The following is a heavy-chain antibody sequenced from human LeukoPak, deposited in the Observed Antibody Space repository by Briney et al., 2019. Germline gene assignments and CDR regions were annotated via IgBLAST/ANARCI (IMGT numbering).Heavy chain of an antibody. CDR3: ATQELATVTTWGRLDAFDI. D-gene: IGHD4-11*01. CDR2: IYPGDSDT. CDR1: GYGVTSYW. V-gene: IGHV5-51*01. J-gene: IGHJ3*02. Sequence: GASLKISSKGSGYGVTSYWIGWVRRMPGKGLEWMGSIYPGDSDTRYSPSFQGQVTISADKFISTAYLQWSSLKASDTAMYYCATQELATVTTWGRLDAFDIWGQGTMVTVSS.